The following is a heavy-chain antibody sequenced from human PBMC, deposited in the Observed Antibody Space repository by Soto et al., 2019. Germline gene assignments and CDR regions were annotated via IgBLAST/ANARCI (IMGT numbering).Heavy chain of an antibody. CDR3: ARGVRFLEWLLGYYYMDV. D-gene: IGHD3-3*01. CDR1: GFTVSSNY. V-gene: IGHV3-66*01. J-gene: IGHJ6*03. Sequence: PGGSLRLSCAASGFTVSSNYMSWVRQAPGKGLEWVSVIYSGGSTYYADSVKGRFTISRDNSKNTLYLQMNSLRAEDTAVYYCARGVRFLEWLLGYYYMDVWGKGTTVTVSS. CDR2: IYSGGST.